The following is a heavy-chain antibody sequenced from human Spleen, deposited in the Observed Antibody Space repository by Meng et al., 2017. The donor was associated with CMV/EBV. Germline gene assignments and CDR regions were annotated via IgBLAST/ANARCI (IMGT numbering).Heavy chain of an antibody. D-gene: IGHD4-23*01. Sequence: GESLKISCAASGFIFSRYWMSWVRQAPGKGLEWVANIKQDGSEKYYVDSVRGRFTISRDNAKNSLYLQMNSLRAEDTAMYYCARDNPLPRLTTVVTKKYYYYGMDVWGQGTTVTVSS. CDR2: IKQDGSEK. CDR1: GFIFSRYW. V-gene: IGHV3-7*01. J-gene: IGHJ6*02. CDR3: ARDNPLPRLTTVVTKKYYYYGMDV.